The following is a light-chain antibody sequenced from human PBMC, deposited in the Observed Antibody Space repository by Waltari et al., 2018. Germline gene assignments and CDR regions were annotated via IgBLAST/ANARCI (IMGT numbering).Light chain of an antibody. CDR3: CSYAGRGTYV. V-gene: IGLV2-23*02. CDR2: EVF. J-gene: IGLJ1*01. CDR1: TSDGGSYDL. Sequence: QSALTQPASVSGTPGQSITISCSGTTSDGGSYDLVSWYQQPPGEAPKLLICEVFKRPPDTSSRFSGAKSGSTASLTISGLQPEDEAGYYCCSYAGRGTYVFGSGTKVTVL.